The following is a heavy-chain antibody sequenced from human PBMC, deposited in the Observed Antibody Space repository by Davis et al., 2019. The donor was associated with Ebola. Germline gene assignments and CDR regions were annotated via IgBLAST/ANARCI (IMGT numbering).Heavy chain of an antibody. V-gene: IGHV1-2*04. Sequence: AASVKVSCKASGYTFTSYGISWVRQAPGQGLEWMGWINPNSGGTNYAQKFQGWVTMTRDTSISTAYMELSRLRSDDTAVYYCARRRGYSGYDDAFDIWGQGTMVTVSS. J-gene: IGHJ3*02. CDR2: INPNSGGT. CDR3: ARRRGYSGYDDAFDI. D-gene: IGHD5-12*01. CDR1: GYTFTSYG.